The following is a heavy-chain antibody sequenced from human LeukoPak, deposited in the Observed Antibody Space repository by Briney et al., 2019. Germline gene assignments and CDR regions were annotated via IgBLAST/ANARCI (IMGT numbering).Heavy chain of an antibody. Sequence: AASVKVSCKASGYTFTSYDINWVRQATGQGLEWMGWMNPNSGNTGYAQKFQGRVTMTRNTSISTAYMELSSLRSEDTAVYYCARGPTVYYYMDVWGKGTTVTISS. CDR1: GYTFTSYD. CDR2: MNPNSGNT. CDR3: ARGPTVYYYMDV. J-gene: IGHJ6*03. V-gene: IGHV1-8*01.